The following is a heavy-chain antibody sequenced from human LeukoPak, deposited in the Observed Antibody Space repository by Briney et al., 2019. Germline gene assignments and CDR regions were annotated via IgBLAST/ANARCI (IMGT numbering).Heavy chain of an antibody. CDR3: ARGFDSSGYYRH. Sequence: NPSETLSLTCTVSGGSISSSSYYWGWIRQPPGKGLEWIGSIYYSGSTYYNPSLKSRVTISVDTSKNQFSLKLSSVTAADTAVYYCARGFDSSGYYRHWGQGTLVTVSS. D-gene: IGHD3-22*01. V-gene: IGHV4-39*07. J-gene: IGHJ4*02. CDR1: GGSISSSSYY. CDR2: IYYSGST.